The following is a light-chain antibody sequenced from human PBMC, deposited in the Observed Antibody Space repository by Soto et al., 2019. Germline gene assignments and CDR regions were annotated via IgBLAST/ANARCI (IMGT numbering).Light chain of an antibody. CDR2: DAS. Sequence: EIVMTQSPATLSVSPGERATLSCRASQSVSSLLAWYQQRPGQAPRLLIYDASTRATGIPARFSGSGSGTDFTLTISSLQSEDFAIYYCQQYYNWWTFGQGTKVEIK. CDR1: QSVSSL. V-gene: IGKV3-15*01. CDR3: QQYYNWWT. J-gene: IGKJ1*01.